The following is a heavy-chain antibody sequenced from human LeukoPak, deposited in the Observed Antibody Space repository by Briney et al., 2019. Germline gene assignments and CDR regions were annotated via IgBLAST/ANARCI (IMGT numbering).Heavy chain of an antibody. Sequence: GASVKVSCKASGYTFTSYGISWVRQAPGQGLEWMGWISAYNGNTNYAQKLQGRVTMTTDTSTNTAYMELRSLRSDDTALYYCARDLAVVTAFGQHAFDIWGQGTMVTVSS. D-gene: IGHD2-21*02. J-gene: IGHJ3*02. CDR1: GYTFTSYG. CDR3: ARDLAVVTAFGQHAFDI. CDR2: ISAYNGNT. V-gene: IGHV1-18*01.